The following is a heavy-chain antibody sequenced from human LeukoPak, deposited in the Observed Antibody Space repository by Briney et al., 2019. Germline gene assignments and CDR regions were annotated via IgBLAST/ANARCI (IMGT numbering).Heavy chain of an antibody. CDR2: INPSGGST. CDR1: GYTFISYY. V-gene: IGHV1-46*01. CDR3: ARVLMGGYSGHEYFDY. Sequence: ASVKVSCKASGYTFISYYIHWVRQAPGQGLEWMGIINPSGGSTSYAQRFQDRVTLTTDTSTSTVYMELSSLRSEDTAVYYCARVLMGGYSGHEYFDYWGQGTLVTVSS. D-gene: IGHD5-12*01. J-gene: IGHJ4*02.